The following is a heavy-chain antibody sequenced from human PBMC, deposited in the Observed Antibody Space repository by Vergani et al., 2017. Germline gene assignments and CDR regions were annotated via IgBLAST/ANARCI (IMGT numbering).Heavy chain of an antibody. CDR2: IYRSRST. D-gene: IGHD3-16*01. CDR3: ASNPRLGGYVVDS. V-gene: IGHV4-4*02. J-gene: IGHJ4*02. Sequence: QVQLQQWGPGLVTPSGTLTLTCAAYGGSFSSDNWWNWVRPAPGKGLQWIGEIYRSRSTNYNPSLRRRVTISLDKSKNQFSLKLNSVTAADTAVYFCASNPRLGGYVVDSWGQGTLVTVSS. CDR1: GGSFSSDNW.